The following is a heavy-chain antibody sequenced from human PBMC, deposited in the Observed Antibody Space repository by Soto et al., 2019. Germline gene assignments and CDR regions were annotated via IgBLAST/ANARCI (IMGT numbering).Heavy chain of an antibody. CDR1: GDSLIGYY. CDR3: ARDRLESLTYGIDV. Sequence: SETLSLTCSVSGDSLIGYYWSWIRQPAGKGLEWIGRVYSSGRTNSNPSLKDRVTMSVDLSKNQFSLKMTSVTAADTAVYYCARDRLESLTYGIDVWGQGTTVTVSS. D-gene: IGHD3-10*01. V-gene: IGHV4-4*07. J-gene: IGHJ6*02. CDR2: VYSSGRT.